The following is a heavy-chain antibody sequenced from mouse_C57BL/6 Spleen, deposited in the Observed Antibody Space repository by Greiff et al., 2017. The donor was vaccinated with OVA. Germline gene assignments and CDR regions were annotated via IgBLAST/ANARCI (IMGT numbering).Heavy chain of an antibody. Sequence: EVQRVESGGGLVQPGGSLKLSCAASGFTFSDYYMYWVRQTPEKRLEWVAYISNGGGSTYYPDTVKGRFTISRDNAKNTLYLQMSRLKSEDTAMYYCARRGYSNSYWYFDVWGTGTTVTVSS. CDR2: ISNGGGST. CDR1: GFTFSDYY. V-gene: IGHV5-12*01. CDR3: ARRGYSNSYWYFDV. D-gene: IGHD2-5*01. J-gene: IGHJ1*03.